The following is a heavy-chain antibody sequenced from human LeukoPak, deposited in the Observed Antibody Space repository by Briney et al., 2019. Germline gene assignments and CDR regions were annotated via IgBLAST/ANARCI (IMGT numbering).Heavy chain of an antibody. CDR2: INPNSGVT. CDR3: ARIGISARGTNFHH. V-gene: IGHV1-2*02. CDR1: GYTFTGYY. J-gene: IGHJ1*01. Sequence: ASVKVSCKASGYTFTGYYMHWVRQAPGQGLEWMGWINPNSGVTNYAQKFQGRVTMTRDTSISTAYMELSRLRSDDTALYYCARIGISARGTNFHHWGQGTLVTVSS. D-gene: IGHD6-13*01.